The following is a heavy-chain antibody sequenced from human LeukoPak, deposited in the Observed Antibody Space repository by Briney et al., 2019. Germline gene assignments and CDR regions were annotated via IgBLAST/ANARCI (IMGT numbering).Heavy chain of an antibody. CDR1: GYTFTGYY. Sequence: ASVKVSCKASGYTFTGYYMHWVRQAPGQGLEWMGWINPNSGGTNYAQKFQGRVTMTRDTSISTAYMELSRLRSDDTAVYCCARDYGSQHPIDYWGQGTLVTVSS. D-gene: IGHD1-1*01. CDR2: INPNSGGT. V-gene: IGHV1-2*02. J-gene: IGHJ4*02. CDR3: ARDYGSQHPIDY.